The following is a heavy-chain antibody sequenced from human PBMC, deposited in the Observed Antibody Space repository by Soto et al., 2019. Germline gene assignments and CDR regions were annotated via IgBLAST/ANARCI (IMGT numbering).Heavy chain of an antibody. Sequence: GASVKVSFKASGGTFSRYAISWLRQAPGQGLEWMGGIIPIFGTANYAQKFQGRVTITADESTSTAYMELSSLGSEDTAVYYCARDDTAMVSGYYYYGMDVWGQGTTVTVSS. CDR2: IIPIFGTA. CDR1: GGTFSRYA. V-gene: IGHV1-69*13. D-gene: IGHD5-18*01. J-gene: IGHJ6*02. CDR3: ARDDTAMVSGYYYYGMDV.